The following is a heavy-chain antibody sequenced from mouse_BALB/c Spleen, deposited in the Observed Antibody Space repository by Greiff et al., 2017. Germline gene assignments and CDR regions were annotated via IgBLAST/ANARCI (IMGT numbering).Heavy chain of an antibody. CDR3: ARSSWFAY. V-gene: IGHV3-2*02. Sequence: EVKLEESGPGLVKPSQSLSLTCTVTGYSITSDYAWNWIRQFPGNQLEWMGYISYSGSTSYNPSLKSRISITRDTSKNQFFLQLNSVTTEDTATYYCARSSWFAYWGQGTLVTVSA. CDR2: ISYSGST. CDR1: GYSITSDYA. J-gene: IGHJ3*01.